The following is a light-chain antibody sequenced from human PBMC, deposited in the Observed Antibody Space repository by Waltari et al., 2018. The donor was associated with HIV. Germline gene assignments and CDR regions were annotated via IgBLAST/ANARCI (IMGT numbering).Light chain of an antibody. Sequence: QSALTQPASVSGSPGQSITISCTGTSSDVGGYSYVSWYQHHPGKAPKLMIFDVSNRPSGVSDRFSGSKSGNTASLTISGLQVEDEADYYCSSYTSTTTLEVFGGGTKRTVL. CDR2: DVS. CDR1: SSDVGGYSY. CDR3: SSYTSTTTLEV. J-gene: IGLJ2*01. V-gene: IGLV2-14*03.